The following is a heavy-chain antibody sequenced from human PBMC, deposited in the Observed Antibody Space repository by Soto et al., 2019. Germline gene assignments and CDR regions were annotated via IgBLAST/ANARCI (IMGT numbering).Heavy chain of an antibody. CDR1: GGSINNYY. Sequence: PSETLSLTCTVSGGSINNYYWSWIRQPPGKGLEWIGYIHYSGSTNYNPSLESRATISVDTSKSQFSLTLNSVTAADSAVYFCARLEGLATISYYFDFWGQGALVTVSS. D-gene: IGHD3-9*01. CDR3: ARLEGLATISYYFDF. J-gene: IGHJ4*02. CDR2: IHYSGST. V-gene: IGHV4-59*08.